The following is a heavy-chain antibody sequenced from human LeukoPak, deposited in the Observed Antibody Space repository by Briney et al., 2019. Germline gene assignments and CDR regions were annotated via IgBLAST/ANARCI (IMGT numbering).Heavy chain of an antibody. J-gene: IGHJ4*02. D-gene: IGHD2/OR15-2a*01. V-gene: IGHV3-23*01. CDR2: IRGDGGET. Sequence: GGSLRLSCVVSGFTINGYAMSWVRQAPGKGLEWVSTIRGDGGETNYADSVKGRLTVSRDNSKNTLYLQMNSLKIHHPAVYYCATGVTFWGGGFDYWGQGTLVTTSS. CDR3: ATGVTFWGGGFDY. CDR1: GFTINGYA.